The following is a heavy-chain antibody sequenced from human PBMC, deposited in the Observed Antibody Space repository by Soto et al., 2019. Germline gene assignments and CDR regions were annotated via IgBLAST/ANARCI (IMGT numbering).Heavy chain of an antibody. CDR2: IKSKTDGGTT. CDR1: GFTFSNDW. J-gene: IGHJ6*04. D-gene: IGHD6-13*01. Sequence: GGSLRLSCAASGFTFSNDWMSWVRQAPGKGLEWVGRIKSKTDGGTTDYAAPVKGRFTISRDDSKNTLYLQMNSLKTEDTAGYYCTTDGRPPSRAAAGKGVPDYNGGMDIWGKETTVTVSS. V-gene: IGHV3-15*01. CDR3: TTDGRPPSRAAAGKGVPDYNGGMDI.